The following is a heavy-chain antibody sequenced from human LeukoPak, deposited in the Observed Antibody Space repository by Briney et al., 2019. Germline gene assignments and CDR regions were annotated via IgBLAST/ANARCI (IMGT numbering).Heavy chain of an antibody. D-gene: IGHD1-26*01. CDR2: INPNRGGT. J-gene: IGHJ5*02. Sequence: ASVKVSCKASGYTFTGYYMHWVRQAPGQGLEWVGRINPNRGGTNYAQKFQGRVTMTRDTSISTAYMELSRLRSDDTAVYYCARAYSGSQNWFDPWGQGTLVTVSS. CDR1: GYTFTGYY. V-gene: IGHV1-2*06. CDR3: ARAYSGSQNWFDP.